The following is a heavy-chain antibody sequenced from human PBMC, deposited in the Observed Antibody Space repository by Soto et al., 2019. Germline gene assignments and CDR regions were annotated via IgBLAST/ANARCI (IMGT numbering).Heavy chain of an antibody. V-gene: IGHV1-18*01. Sequence: ASVKVSCKTSGYTFTNYGISWVRQATGQGLEWMGRISAHTGNTNYAQKFQGRVTMTTDTSTSTAYMELRSLRSDDTAVYYCARVLGYNSSWWRHTAFDIWGQGTMVTVSS. CDR1: GYTFTNYG. CDR2: ISAHTGNT. CDR3: ARVLGYNSSWWRHTAFDI. J-gene: IGHJ3*02. D-gene: IGHD6-13*01.